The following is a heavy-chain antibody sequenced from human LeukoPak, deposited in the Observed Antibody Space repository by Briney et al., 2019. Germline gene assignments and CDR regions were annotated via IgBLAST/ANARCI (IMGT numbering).Heavy chain of an antibody. CDR3: AKGLGPERISMMGDY. CDR1: GFTFSSNA. CDR2: ISGSGGST. D-gene: IGHD3-22*01. Sequence: PGGSLRLSCAASGFTFSSNAMSWVRQAPGKGLEWVSAISGSGGSTYYADSVRGRFTISRDNSKNTLYLQMNSLRAEDTAVYYCAKGLGPERISMMGDYWGQGTLVTVSS. V-gene: IGHV3-23*01. J-gene: IGHJ4*02.